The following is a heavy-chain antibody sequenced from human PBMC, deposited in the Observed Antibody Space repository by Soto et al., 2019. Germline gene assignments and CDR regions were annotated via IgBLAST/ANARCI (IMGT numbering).Heavy chain of an antibody. V-gene: IGHV1-18*01. CDR2: ISPDDGNT. CDR3: ARVEAPFGESLH. J-gene: IGHJ4*02. CDR1: GYTFSSYT. Sequence: ASVKVSCKTSGYTFSSYTIAWVRQAPGQGLEWLGWISPDDGNTEYEQKFQGRVTMTADTLTNNAYMELRSLKYDDTAVYYCARVEAPFGESLHWGQGTPVTVSP. D-gene: IGHD3-10*01.